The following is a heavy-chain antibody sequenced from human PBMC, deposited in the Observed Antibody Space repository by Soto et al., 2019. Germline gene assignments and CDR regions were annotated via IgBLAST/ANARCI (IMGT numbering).Heavy chain of an antibody. V-gene: IGHV4-34*01. D-gene: IGHD1-1*01. Sequence: PSGTLSLTCAVYGGSFSGYYWSWIRQPPGKGLEWIGEINHSGSTNYNPSLKSRVTISVDTSKNQFSLKLSSVTAADTAVYYCARDGAQLERPFDPWGQGTLVTVSS. CDR3: ARDGAQLERPFDP. CDR2: INHSGST. J-gene: IGHJ5*02. CDR1: GGSFSGYY.